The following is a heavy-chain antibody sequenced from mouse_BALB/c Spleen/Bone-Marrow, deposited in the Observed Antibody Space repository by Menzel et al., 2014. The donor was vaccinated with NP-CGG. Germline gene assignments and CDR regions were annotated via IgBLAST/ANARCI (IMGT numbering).Heavy chain of an antibody. CDR2: IDPENGDT. V-gene: IGHV14-4*02. CDR3: NGGYYEAWFAY. CDR1: GFNIKDYY. Sequence: VQLQQSGAELVRSGASVKLSCTASGFNIKDYYMHWVKQRPEQGLGWIGWIDPENGDTEYAPKFQGKATMTADTSSNTAYLQLSSLTSEDTAVYYCNGGYYEAWFAYWGQGTLVTVSA. J-gene: IGHJ3*01. D-gene: IGHD2-3*01.